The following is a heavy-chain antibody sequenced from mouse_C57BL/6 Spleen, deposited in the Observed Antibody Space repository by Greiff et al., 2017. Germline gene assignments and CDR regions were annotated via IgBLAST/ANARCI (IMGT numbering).Heavy chain of an antibody. CDR1: GYAFSSSW. CDR2: IYPGDGDT. V-gene: IGHV1-82*01. Sequence: QVQLQQSGPELVKPGASVKISCKASGYAFSSSWMNWVKQRPGKGLEWIGRIYPGDGDTNYNGKFKGKATLTADKSSSTAYMQLSSLTSEDSAVDFCARSLTGTGWFAYWGQGTLVTVSA. D-gene: IGHD4-1*01. CDR3: ARSLTGTGWFAY. J-gene: IGHJ3*01.